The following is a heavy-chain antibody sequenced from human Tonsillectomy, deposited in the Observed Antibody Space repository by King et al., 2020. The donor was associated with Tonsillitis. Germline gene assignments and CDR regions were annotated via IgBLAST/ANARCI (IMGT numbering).Heavy chain of an antibody. Sequence: VQLVESGGGLVQPGGSLRLSCAASGFTFISYAMSWVRQAPGKGLEWVSTISRSDDSTYYADSVKGRFTISRDNSKNTLYLQMNSLRAEDTAVYYCARIGDYNPFDYWGQGTLVTVSS. CDR2: ISRSDDST. CDR3: ARIGDYNPFDY. V-gene: IGHV3-23*04. CDR1: GFTFISYA. J-gene: IGHJ4*02. D-gene: IGHD4-17*01.